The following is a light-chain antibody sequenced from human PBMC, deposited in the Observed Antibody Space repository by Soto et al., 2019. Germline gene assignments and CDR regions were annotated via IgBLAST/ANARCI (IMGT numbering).Light chain of an antibody. CDR2: EVS. J-gene: IGLJ3*02. CDR1: SSDVGGYNY. Sequence: QSVLTQPASVSGSPGQSITISCTGTSSDVGGYNYVSWYQQHPGKAPKLMIYEVSNRPSGVSNRFSGSKSGNTASLTISGLQAEDEADYYCSSYTSSSTPWVFGGGTSSPS. V-gene: IGLV2-14*01. CDR3: SSYTSSSTPWV.